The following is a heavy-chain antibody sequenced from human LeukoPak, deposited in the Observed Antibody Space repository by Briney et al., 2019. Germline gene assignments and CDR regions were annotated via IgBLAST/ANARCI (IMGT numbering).Heavy chain of an antibody. D-gene: IGHD2-21*02. CDR1: GSTFSSYW. J-gene: IGHJ4*02. Sequence: GGSLRLSCAASGSTFSSYWMSWVRQAPGKGLEWVSYIGTTSGAIYYADSVKGRFTISRDSAKNSLYLQMNSLRAEDTAVYYCARFRTWGDKAFDYWGQGTLVTVSS. V-gene: IGHV3-48*01. CDR2: IGTTSGAI. CDR3: ARFRTWGDKAFDY.